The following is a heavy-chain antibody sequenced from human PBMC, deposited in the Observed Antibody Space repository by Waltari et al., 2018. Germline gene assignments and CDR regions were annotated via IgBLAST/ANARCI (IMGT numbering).Heavy chain of an antibody. CDR3: ARGDGSSGLDY. CDR1: GFTFSNYR. V-gene: IGHV3-21*01. J-gene: IGHJ4*02. CDR2: ISSSTSYI. D-gene: IGHD6-19*01. Sequence: EVQLVESGGGLVKPGGSLRLSCAASGFTFSNYRMNWVRQAPGKGLEWVSFISSSTSYINYADSVSGRFTISRDNARNSLYLQMNSLRADDTAVYYCARGDGSSGLDYWGQGILVTVSS.